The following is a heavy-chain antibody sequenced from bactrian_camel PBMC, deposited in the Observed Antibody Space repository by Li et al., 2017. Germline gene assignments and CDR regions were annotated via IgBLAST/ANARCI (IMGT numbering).Heavy chain of an antibody. CDR1: GVTVSTGY. Sequence: HVQLVESGGGSVQAGGSLRLSCAASGVTVSTGYMAWFRQAPGKEREGVAAIDTAGAPTYSYSVQGRFTISKDNVNNTLYLQMHTLKPEDTAMYYCAADAGPCLGRRTWTSAYRYDYWGQGTQVTVS. D-gene: IGHD8*01. V-gene: IGHV3S53*01. CDR3: AADAGPCLGRRTWTSAYRYDY. CDR2: IDTAGAP. J-gene: IGHJ4*01.